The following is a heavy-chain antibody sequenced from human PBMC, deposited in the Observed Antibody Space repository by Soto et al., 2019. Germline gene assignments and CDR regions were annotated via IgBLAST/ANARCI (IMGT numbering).Heavy chain of an antibody. CDR2: TYYRSKWYN. J-gene: IGHJ5*02. Sequence: SPTLSLTCVISGDSVSSNSAAWNWIRQSPSRGLEWLGRTYYRSKWYNDYAVSVKSRITINPDTSKNQFSLQLNSVTPEDTAVYYCARDRIKGQLVGFDPWGQGTLVTVSS. V-gene: IGHV6-1*01. CDR1: GDSVSSNSAA. D-gene: IGHD6-6*01. CDR3: ARDRIKGQLVGFDP.